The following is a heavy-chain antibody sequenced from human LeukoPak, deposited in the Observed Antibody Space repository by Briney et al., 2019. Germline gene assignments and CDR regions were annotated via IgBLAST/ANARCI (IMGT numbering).Heavy chain of an antibody. D-gene: IGHD4-17*01. CDR1: GDSISSGDYY. CDR3: ARDQNYGVDY. J-gene: IGHJ4*02. CDR2: ISSSGST. V-gene: IGHV4-61*02. Sequence: PSETLSLTCTVSGDSISSGDYYWSWIRQPAGKGLEWIGRISSSGSTYYNPSLKSRVTISVDTSKNQFSLKLSSVTAADTAVYYCARDQNYGVDYWGQGTLVTVSS.